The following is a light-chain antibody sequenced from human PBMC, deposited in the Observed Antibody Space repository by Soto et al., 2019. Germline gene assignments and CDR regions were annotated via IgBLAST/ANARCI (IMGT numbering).Light chain of an antibody. V-gene: IGKV1-39*01. CDR2: AAS. J-gene: IGKJ1*01. Sequence: DIQMTQSPSSLSASVGDRVTITCRASQSISSYLNWYQQKPGKAPKLLIYAASRLQSGVPSRFSGSGSATDFTLTISSLQPEDFATYYCQPSYSTPPWTFGQGTKVEIK. CDR1: QSISSY. CDR3: QPSYSTPPWT.